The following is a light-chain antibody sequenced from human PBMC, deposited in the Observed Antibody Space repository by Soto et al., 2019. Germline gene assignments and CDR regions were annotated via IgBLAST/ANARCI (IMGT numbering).Light chain of an antibody. CDR2: EVY. CDR3: SSYRSSSTLDV. CDR1: SNDIGGYNY. J-gene: IGLJ1*01. V-gene: IGLV2-14*01. Sequence: QSALTQPASVSGSPGQSITFSCTGTSNDIGGYNYVSWFQHHPDKAPKLIIYEVYDRPSGVSNRFSGSKSGNTASLTISGLQAEDEANYYCSSYRSSSTLDVFGSGTKLTVL.